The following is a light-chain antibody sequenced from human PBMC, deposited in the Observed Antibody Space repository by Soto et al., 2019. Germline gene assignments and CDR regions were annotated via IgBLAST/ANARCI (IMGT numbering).Light chain of an antibody. Sequence: QSALTQPASVSGSPGQSITISCTGTSSAVGSYNLVSWYQQHPGKAPKLMIYEGSKRPSGVSNRFSGSKSGNTASLTISGLQAEDEADYYCYSYAGSSTAVFGGGTKLTVL. CDR3: YSYAGSSTAV. CDR1: SSAVGSYNL. J-gene: IGLJ2*01. V-gene: IGLV2-23*01. CDR2: EGS.